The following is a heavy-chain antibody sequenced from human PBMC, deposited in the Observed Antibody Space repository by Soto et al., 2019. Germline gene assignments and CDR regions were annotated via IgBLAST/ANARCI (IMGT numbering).Heavy chain of an antibody. CDR2: ISGSGGST. Sequence: GGSLRLSCAASGFTFSSYAMSWVRQAPGKGLEWVSAISGSGGSTYYADSVKGRFTISRDNSKNTLYLQMNSLRAEDTAVYYCAKGIQMVRGVILYYFYYYGMDVWGQGNTVPAPS. D-gene: IGHD3-10*01. CDR3: AKGIQMVRGVILYYFYYYGMDV. V-gene: IGHV3-23*01. CDR1: GFTFSSYA. J-gene: IGHJ6*02.